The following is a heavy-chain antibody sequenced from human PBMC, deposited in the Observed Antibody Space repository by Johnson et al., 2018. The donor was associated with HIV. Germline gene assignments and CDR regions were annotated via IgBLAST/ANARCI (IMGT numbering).Heavy chain of an antibody. CDR3: AREWIGHSSSWFRYAFDI. CDR1: GITVSSNY. D-gene: IGHD6-13*01. V-gene: IGHV3-66*02. CDR2: IFSVGGA. J-gene: IGHJ3*02. Sequence: VQLVESGGGVVQPGGSLRLSCAASGITVSSNYMSWVRQAPGKGLEWVSVIFSVGGAYYADSVKGRFIISRDNSTNMLYLHMNSLRPEDTAVYYCAREWIGHSSSWFRYAFDIWGQGTMVTVSS.